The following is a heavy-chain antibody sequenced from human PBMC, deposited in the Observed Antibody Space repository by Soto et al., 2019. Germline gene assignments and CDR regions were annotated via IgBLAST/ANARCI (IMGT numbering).Heavy chain of an antibody. CDR2: ISWNSGSI. Sequence: EVQLVESGGGLVQPGRSLRLSCAASGFTFDDYAMHWVQQAPGKGLEWVSGISWNSGSIGYADSVKGRFTISRDNAKNSLYLQMNSLRAEDTALYYCAKDIQGTAVFYYYMDVWGKGTTVTVSS. V-gene: IGHV3-9*01. CDR1: GFTFDDYA. D-gene: IGHD2-21*02. CDR3: AKDIQGTAVFYYYMDV. J-gene: IGHJ6*03.